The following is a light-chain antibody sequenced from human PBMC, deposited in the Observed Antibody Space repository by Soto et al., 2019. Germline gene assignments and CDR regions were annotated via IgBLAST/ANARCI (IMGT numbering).Light chain of an antibody. Sequence: EIVLTQSPATLSVSPGESATLSCRASQDVNIDLVWYQQKPGQAPKVLMFSASARETGITARFSGGGSETEFTLTISGLQPEDSAVYYCQQYNTWPFTFGPGTKVDIK. CDR1: QDVNID. CDR2: SAS. CDR3: QQYNTWPFT. V-gene: IGKV3D-15*01. J-gene: IGKJ3*01.